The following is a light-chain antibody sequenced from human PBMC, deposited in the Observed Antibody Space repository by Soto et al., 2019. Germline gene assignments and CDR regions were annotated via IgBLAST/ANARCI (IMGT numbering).Light chain of an antibody. CDR2: GND. CDR3: SSYTTTSTGV. CDR1: SSDIGSNS. V-gene: IGLV1-44*01. Sequence: QSVLTQPPSVSRTPGQRVTIPCSGSSSDIGSNSVNWYQQLPGAAPRLLIYGNDHRPSGVPDRFSGSKSGNTASLTISGLQTEDEADYFCSSYTTTSTGVFGGGTKVTVL. J-gene: IGLJ3*02.